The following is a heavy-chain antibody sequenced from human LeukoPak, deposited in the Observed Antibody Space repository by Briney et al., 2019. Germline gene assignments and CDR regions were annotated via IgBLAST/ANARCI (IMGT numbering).Heavy chain of an antibody. J-gene: IGHJ4*02. CDR2: IYYSGST. V-gene: IGHV4-59*01. Sequence: SETLSLTCTVSGGSISNYCWSWIRQPPGKGLEWIGYIYYSGSTNYNPSLKSRVTISVDTSKNQFSLKLSSLTAADTAVYYCARGYDFWSAYYPGYWGQGTLVTVSS. CDR1: GGSISNYC. D-gene: IGHD3-3*01. CDR3: ARGYDFWSAYYPGY.